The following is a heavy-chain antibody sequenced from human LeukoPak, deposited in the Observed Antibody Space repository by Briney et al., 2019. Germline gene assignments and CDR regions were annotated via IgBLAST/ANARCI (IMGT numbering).Heavy chain of an antibody. CDR2: ISGSGGST. Sequence: GGSLRLSCAASGSTFSSYAMSWVRQAPGKGLEWVSAISGSGGSTYYADSVKGRFTISRDNSKNTLYLQMNSLRAEDAAVYYCAKGAGIAVAGTWNYWGQGTLVTVSS. D-gene: IGHD6-19*01. CDR1: GSTFSSYA. V-gene: IGHV3-23*01. J-gene: IGHJ4*02. CDR3: AKGAGIAVAGTWNY.